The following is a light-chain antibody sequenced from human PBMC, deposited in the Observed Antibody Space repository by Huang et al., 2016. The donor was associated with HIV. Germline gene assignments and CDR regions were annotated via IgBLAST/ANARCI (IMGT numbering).Light chain of an antibody. V-gene: IGKV3-11*01. J-gene: IGKJ3*01. Sequence: EILLTQSPATLSLSPGERATLSCRASQSISTFLAWYQQRPGQPPRLLIYDASTRATGIPDRFSGSGSGTDFTLTISTLEPEDFAVYYCQQRSSWPPFTFGPGTKVDFK. CDR2: DAS. CDR1: QSISTF. CDR3: QQRSSWPPFT.